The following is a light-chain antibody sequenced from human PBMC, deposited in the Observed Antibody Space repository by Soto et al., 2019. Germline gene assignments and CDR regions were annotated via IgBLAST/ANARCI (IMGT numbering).Light chain of an antibody. CDR1: QSVSGN. V-gene: IGKV3-15*01. Sequence: EIVMTQSPATLYASTGERATLSCRASQSVSGNLAWYQQKPGQAPRLLIYGASTRATGIPARFSGSGSGTEFTLTISSLQSEDFAVYYCQQYNNWPRTFGQGTKVEIK. CDR2: GAS. CDR3: QQYNNWPRT. J-gene: IGKJ1*01.